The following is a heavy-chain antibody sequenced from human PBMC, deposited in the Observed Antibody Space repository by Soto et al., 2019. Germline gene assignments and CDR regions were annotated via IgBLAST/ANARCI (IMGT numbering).Heavy chain of an antibody. V-gene: IGHV3-21*01. J-gene: IGHJ5*02. CDR3: QRDKAIYDNSADNNGDWGGNWFDP. CDR1: GLTFSRYS. Sequence: GGSLRLSCAASGLTFSRYSMNWVRQAPGKGLEWVSSISSRSSYIYYADSVKGRFTISRDNAKNSLYLQMNSLRAEDTPVYYCQRDKAIYDNSADNNGDWGGNWFDPWGQGTLVPVSS. CDR2: ISSRSSYI. D-gene: IGHD3-22*01.